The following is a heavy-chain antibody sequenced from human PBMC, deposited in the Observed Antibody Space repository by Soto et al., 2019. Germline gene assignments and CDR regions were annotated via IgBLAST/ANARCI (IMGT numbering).Heavy chain of an antibody. V-gene: IGHV4-34*01. CDR2: INHSGST. D-gene: IGHD4-17*01. J-gene: IGHJ5*02. CDR3: ARGGYGDYNWFDP. Sequence: QVQLQQWGAGLLKPSETLSLTCAVYGGSFSGYYWSWIRQPPGKGLEWIGEINHSGSTNYNPSLKSRVTISVDTSKNQLALKLSSVTAADTAVYYCARGGYGDYNWFDPWGQGTLVTVSS. CDR1: GGSFSGYY.